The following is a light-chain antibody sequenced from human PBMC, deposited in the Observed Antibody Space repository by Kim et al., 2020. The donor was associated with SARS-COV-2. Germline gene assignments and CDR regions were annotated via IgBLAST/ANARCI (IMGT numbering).Light chain of an antibody. CDR1: QSVSSSY. CDR2: GAS. CDR3: QQYGSSPLT. J-gene: IGKJ4*01. Sequence: APGERAPLSCRASQSVSSSYLAWYQQKPGQAPRLLIYGASSSATGIPDRFNGSGSGTDFTLTISRLEPEDFAVYYCQQYGSSPLTFGGGTKVDIK. V-gene: IGKV3-20*01.